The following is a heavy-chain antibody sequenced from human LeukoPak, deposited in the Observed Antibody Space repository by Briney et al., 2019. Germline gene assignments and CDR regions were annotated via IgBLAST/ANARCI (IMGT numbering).Heavy chain of an antibody. Sequence: SETLSLTCTVSGGSISSYYWSWIRQPPGKGLEWVGYIYYSGSTYYNPSLRSRLTILVDTFRNQFSLKLSSVTAADTAVYYCARGRTATARVDYWGQGTLVTVSS. CDR3: ARGRTATARVDY. J-gene: IGHJ4*02. CDR1: GGSISSYY. CDR2: IYYSGST. D-gene: IGHD5-18*01. V-gene: IGHV4-59*12.